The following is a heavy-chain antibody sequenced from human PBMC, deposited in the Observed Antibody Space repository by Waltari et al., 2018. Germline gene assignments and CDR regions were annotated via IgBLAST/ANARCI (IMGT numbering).Heavy chain of an antibody. V-gene: IGHV3-74*01. CDR3: ARDGHWEPIDY. J-gene: IGHJ4*02. CDR1: GFTLRNYW. Sequence: EVQLVESGGGLVQPGGSLRLSCAVSGFTLRNYWMHWVRQAPGRGLVWVSNINNDGSNTNYADSVKGRFTSSRDNAKNTRYLQMSSLRAEDTAVYYCARDGHWEPIDYWGQGTPVTVSS. CDR2: INNDGSNT. D-gene: IGHD1-26*01.